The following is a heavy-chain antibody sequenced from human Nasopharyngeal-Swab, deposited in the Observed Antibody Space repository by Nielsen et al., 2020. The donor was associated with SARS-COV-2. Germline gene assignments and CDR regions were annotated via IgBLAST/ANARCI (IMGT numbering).Heavy chain of an antibody. V-gene: IGHV3-30*03. CDR2: ISFDGTNK. CDR1: GFTFDDYG. D-gene: IGHD3-22*01. J-gene: IGHJ3*01. CDR3: VRDRDIFGYDSSGYYGADAFDL. Sequence: GESLKISCAASGFTFDDYGMSWVRQSPGKGLEWVALISFDGTNKYYSGSVRGRFTISRDTSKDTLYLQMNNLRAEDTAVYYCVRDRDIFGYDSSGYYGADAFDLWGQGTMVTVSA.